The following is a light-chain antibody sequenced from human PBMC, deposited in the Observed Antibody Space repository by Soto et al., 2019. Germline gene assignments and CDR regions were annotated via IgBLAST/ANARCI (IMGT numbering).Light chain of an antibody. CDR2: DVS. V-gene: IGLV2-14*01. J-gene: IGLJ1*01. CDR1: SSDVGGYNY. Sequence: QSALTQPASVSGSPGQSITISGTGTSSDVGGYNYVSWYQQHPGKAPKLMIYDVSNRPSGVSNRFSGSKSGNTASLTISGLQAEDEADYYCSSYTSSSTSRVFGTGTQLTVL. CDR3: SSYTSSSTSRV.